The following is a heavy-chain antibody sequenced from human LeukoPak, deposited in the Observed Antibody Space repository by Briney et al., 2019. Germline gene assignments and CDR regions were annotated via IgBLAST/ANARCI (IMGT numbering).Heavy chain of an antibody. Sequence: QSGGSLRLSCAASGFIFSGSALHWVRQASGKGLEWVGRIRGKGDSYSTAYAASVKGRFTISRDDSKNTAYLQMDSLKTEDTAVYYCRGAYYDSGGPEYYFDYWGQGTLVTVSS. CDR3: RGAYYDSGGPEYYFDY. J-gene: IGHJ4*02. CDR2: IRGKGDSYST. CDR1: GFIFSGSA. D-gene: IGHD3-22*01. V-gene: IGHV3-73*01.